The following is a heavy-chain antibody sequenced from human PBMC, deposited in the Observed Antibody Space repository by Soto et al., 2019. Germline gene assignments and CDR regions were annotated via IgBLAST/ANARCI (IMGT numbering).Heavy chain of an antibody. CDR2: ITSSSNYI. D-gene: IGHD3-10*01. J-gene: IGHJ4*02. V-gene: IGHV3-21*01. CDR3: ARDTNFYASGSGVDY. CDR1: GFTFSSYS. Sequence: EVQVVESGGGLVKPGGSLRLSCAASGFTFSSYSMSWVRQAPGKGLEWVSSITSSSNYIHYTDSVQGRFTISRDNAKSSLYLQMNSLRAEDTALYCCARDTNFYASGSGVDYWGQGTLVTVSS.